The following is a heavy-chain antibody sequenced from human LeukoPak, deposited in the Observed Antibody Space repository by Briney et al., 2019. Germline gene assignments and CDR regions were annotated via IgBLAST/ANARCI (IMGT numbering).Heavy chain of an antibody. CDR2: ISSSSSYI. D-gene: IGHD6-19*01. V-gene: IGHV3-21*01. J-gene: IGHJ4*02. CDR1: GFTFSSYS. Sequence: PGGSLRLSCAASGFTFSSYSMNWVRQAPGKGLEWVSSISSSSSYIYYADSVKGRFTISRDNAKNSLYLQMNSLRAEDTAVYYCARGGAVAGTLDFDYWGQGTLVTVSS. CDR3: ARGGAVAGTLDFDY.